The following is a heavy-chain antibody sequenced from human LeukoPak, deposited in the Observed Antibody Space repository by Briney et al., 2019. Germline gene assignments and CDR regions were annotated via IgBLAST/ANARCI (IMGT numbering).Heavy chain of an antibody. V-gene: IGHV4-39*07. CDR2: IYYSGST. Sequence: SETLSLTCTVSGGSISSSSYYWGWIRQPPGKGLEWLGSIYYSGSTYYNPSLKSRVTISVDTSKNQFSLKLSSVTAADTAVYYCARARGGDYYYYYGMDVWGQGTTVTVSS. CDR3: ARARGGDYYYYYGMDV. D-gene: IGHD3-10*01. CDR1: GGSISSSSYY. J-gene: IGHJ6*02.